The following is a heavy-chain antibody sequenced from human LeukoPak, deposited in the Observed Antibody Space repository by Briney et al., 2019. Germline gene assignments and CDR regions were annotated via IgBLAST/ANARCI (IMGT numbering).Heavy chain of an antibody. V-gene: IGHV3-7*01. CDR2: IKEDGSQK. Sequence: GSLRLSCAVSGFTFSNYWMNWVRPAPGKGLEWVANIKEDGSQKYYVESVKGRFTVSRDNAKNSVYLQMSSLRDEDTAVYYCARGLNTSPGVDYWGQGTLVTVSS. D-gene: IGHD3-16*01. CDR3: ARGLNTSPGVDY. CDR1: GFTFSNYW. J-gene: IGHJ4*02.